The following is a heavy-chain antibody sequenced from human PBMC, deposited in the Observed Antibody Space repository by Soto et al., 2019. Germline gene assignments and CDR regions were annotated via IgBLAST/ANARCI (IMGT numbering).Heavy chain of an antibody. CDR2: INHSGST. CDR1: GGSFSGYY. CDR3: ATVDYY. Sequence: QVQLQQWGAGLLKPSETLSLTCAGYGGSFSGYYWSWIRQPPGKGLEWIGEINHSGSTNYNPSLKRRVTISLDTSTSKFAPKLRSLTPAATAVYYWATVDYYWGKGSLVTVYS. J-gene: IGHJ4*02. V-gene: IGHV4-34*01.